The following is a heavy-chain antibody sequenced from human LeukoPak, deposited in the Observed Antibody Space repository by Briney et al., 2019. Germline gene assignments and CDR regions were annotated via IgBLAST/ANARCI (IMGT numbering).Heavy chain of an antibody. CDR3: ATDSGSSFALDY. CDR2: FDPEDGET. V-gene: IGHV1-24*01. Sequence: ASVKVPCKVSGYTLTELSVHWVRQAPGKGLEWMGGFDPEDGETIYAQKFQGRVTMTEDTSTDTAYMELSSLRSEDTAVYYCATDSGSSFALDYWGQGTLVTVSS. CDR1: GYTLTELS. J-gene: IGHJ4*02. D-gene: IGHD1-26*01.